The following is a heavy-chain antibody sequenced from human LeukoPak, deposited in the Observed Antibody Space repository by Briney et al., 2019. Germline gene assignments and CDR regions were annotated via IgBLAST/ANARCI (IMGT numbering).Heavy chain of an antibody. D-gene: IGHD1-7*01. Sequence: PGGSLRLSCAASGFTFSSYAMSWVRQAPGKGLEWVSGISSNGASTYYVDSVKGRFTISRDNPKKSIYLQMNSLRPEDTAVYYCADGTNPVYWGQGTLVTVSS. CDR3: ADGTNPVY. CDR1: GFTFSSYA. CDR2: ISSNGAST. V-gene: IGHV3-23*01. J-gene: IGHJ4*02.